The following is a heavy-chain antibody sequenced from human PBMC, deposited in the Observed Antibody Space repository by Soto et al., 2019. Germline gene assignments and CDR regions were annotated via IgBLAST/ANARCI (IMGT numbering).Heavy chain of an antibody. J-gene: IGHJ4*02. CDR2: ISSSSSYI. Sequence: GGSLRLSCAASGFTFSSYSMNWVRQAPGKGLEWVSSISSSSSYIYYADSVKGRFTISRDNAKNSLYLQMNSLRAEDTAVYYCARDGILSIAVYRRFDYWRQGTLVTVSS. CDR1: GFTFSSYS. CDR3: ARDGILSIAVYRRFDY. D-gene: IGHD6-6*01. V-gene: IGHV3-21*01.